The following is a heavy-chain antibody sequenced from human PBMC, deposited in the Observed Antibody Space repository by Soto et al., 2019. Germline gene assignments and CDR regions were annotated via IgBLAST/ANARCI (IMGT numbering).Heavy chain of an antibody. CDR3: VRDLGDSDTS. V-gene: IGHV3-30-3*01. D-gene: IGHD2-21*02. CDR2: ISYDGSNK. CDR1: GFTFISYA. J-gene: IGHJ1*01. Sequence: PGGSLRLSCAASGFTFISYAMHWVLQAPGKGLEWVAVISYDGSNKYYADSVKGRFTISRDNSKNTLYLQMNSLRAEDTAVYYCVRDLGDSDTSWCQGTLVSVFS.